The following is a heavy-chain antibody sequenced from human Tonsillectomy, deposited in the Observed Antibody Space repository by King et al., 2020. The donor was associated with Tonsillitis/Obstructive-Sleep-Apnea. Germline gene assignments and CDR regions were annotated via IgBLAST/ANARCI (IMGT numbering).Heavy chain of an antibody. Sequence: VQLVESGGGLVQPGGSLRLSCAASGFTFTSYDVSWVRQAPGEGLEWVSAISGGGGYTYYADSVKGRLTISRENSKNTLYLQMNSLRAEDTAVYYCAFLGTRGGYWGQGTLVTVSS. J-gene: IGHJ4*02. CDR2: ISGGGGYT. CDR1: GFTFTSYD. CDR3: AFLGTRGGY. V-gene: IGHV3-23*04. D-gene: IGHD3-16*01.